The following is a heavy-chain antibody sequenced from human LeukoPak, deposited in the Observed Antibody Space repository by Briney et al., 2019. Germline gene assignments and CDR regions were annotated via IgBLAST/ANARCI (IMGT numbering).Heavy chain of an antibody. Sequence: GSSVKVSCKASGGTFSSYAISWVRQAPGQGLEWMGGIIPIFGTANYAQKFQGRVTITTDESTSTAYMELSSLRSEDTAVYYCASTEQWLVSGLYYYYHMDVWGKGTTVTVSS. J-gene: IGHJ6*03. CDR3: ASTEQWLVSGLYYYYHMDV. CDR1: GGTFSSYA. D-gene: IGHD6-19*01. V-gene: IGHV1-69*05. CDR2: IIPIFGTA.